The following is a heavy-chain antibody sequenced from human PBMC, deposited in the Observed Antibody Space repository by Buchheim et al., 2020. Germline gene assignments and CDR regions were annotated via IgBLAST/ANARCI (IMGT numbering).Heavy chain of an antibody. CDR1: GFAFNTHA. CDR3: ARHGMDV. CDR2: TWYDGDSK. V-gene: IGHV3-33*01. J-gene: IGHJ6*02. Sequence: QVQLVESGGGVVQSGESLRLSCAASGFAFNTHAMHWVRQAPGKGLEWVAVTWYDGDSKYYGDSVKGRFTISRDNSKKPLYLQMNSLRAEDTAVYYCARHGMDVWGQGTT.